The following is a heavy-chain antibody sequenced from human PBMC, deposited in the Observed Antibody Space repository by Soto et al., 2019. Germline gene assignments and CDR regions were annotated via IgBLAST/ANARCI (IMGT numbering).Heavy chain of an antibody. CDR2: LPEIGTNT. Sequence: GSLKLFCAASGFTFSNYGMSWVRQAPGKGLEWVSALPEIGTNTYYADSVKGRFTISRDNSKNTLFLQINNLRAGDTAVYYCAKKSGVGDTWYFDYWGQGTMVTVSS. D-gene: IGHD1-26*01. CDR1: GFTFSNYG. J-gene: IGHJ4*02. V-gene: IGHV3-23*01. CDR3: AKKSGVGDTWYFDY.